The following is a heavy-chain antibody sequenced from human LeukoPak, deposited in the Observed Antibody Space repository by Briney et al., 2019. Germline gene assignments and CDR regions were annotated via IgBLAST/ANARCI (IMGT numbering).Heavy chain of an antibody. J-gene: IGHJ5*02. D-gene: IGHD3-10*02. V-gene: IGHV4-39*01. CDR2: INYGGNT. CDR1: GGSISSSAYH. Sequence: PSETLSLTCTVSGGSISSSAYHWGWIRQPPGKGLEWIGTINYGGNTYYNLSLKSRVIIFLDTSKNQFSLKLSSVTAADTAAYYCARHMSWFDPWGQGTLVTVSS. CDR3: ARHMSWFDP.